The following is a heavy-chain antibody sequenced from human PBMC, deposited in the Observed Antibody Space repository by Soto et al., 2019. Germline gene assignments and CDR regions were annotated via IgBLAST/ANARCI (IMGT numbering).Heavy chain of an antibody. CDR2: IYHSGST. CDR3: ARATARVAYFDY. J-gene: IGHJ4*01. CDR1: GGSISSGGYS. Sequence: QLQLQESGSGLVKPSQTLSLTCAVSGGSISSGGYSWSWIRQPPGKGLEWSGYIYHSGSTYYNPSLKSRVTRSVDRSKNQFSLKLSSVAAADTAVYHWARATARVAYFDYWGHRTLVTVSS. V-gene: IGHV4-30-2*01. D-gene: IGHD5-18*01.